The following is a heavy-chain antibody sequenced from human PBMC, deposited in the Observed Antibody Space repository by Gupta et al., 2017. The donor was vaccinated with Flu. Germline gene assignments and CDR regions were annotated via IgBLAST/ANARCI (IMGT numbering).Heavy chain of an antibody. CDR2: IYYSGNT. CDR3: ARHFVGYCSGGTCFDENDY. V-gene: IGHV4-39*01. CDR1: GGSINRNPYY. J-gene: IGHJ4*02. D-gene: IGHD2-15*01. Sequence: QLQLQESGPGLVEPSETLSLTCIVSGGSINRNPYYWGWIRQPPGKGLEWIGSIYYSGNTYYNPSLKSRVTISVDTSKNQVSLKLTSVTAADTAVYFCARHFVGYCSGGTCFDENDYWGQGALVTVS.